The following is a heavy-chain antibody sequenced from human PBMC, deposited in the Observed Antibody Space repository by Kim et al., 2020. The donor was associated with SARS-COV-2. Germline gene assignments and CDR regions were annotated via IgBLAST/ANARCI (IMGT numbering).Heavy chain of an antibody. Sequence: GGSLRLSCAASGFTFSSFGMHWVRQAPGKGLEWVAVVSYDGTHQYYSDSLKGRFIISRDNSKDTLYLQMYSLRADDTAVYYCAKDRPGSGSYYGWLDYWG. CDR1: GFTFSSFG. CDR3: AKDRPGSGSYYGWLDY. CDR2: VSYDGTHQ. V-gene: IGHV3-30*18. D-gene: IGHD3-10*01. J-gene: IGHJ4*01.